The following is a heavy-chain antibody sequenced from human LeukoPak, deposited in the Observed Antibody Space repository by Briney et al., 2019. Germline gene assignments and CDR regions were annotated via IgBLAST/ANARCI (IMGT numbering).Heavy chain of an antibody. J-gene: IGHJ4*02. CDR1: GGSITSGEHY. CDR2: VAYSGII. V-gene: IGHV4-30-4*08. CDR3: ARPGLAIDY. Sequence: SETLSLTCIVSGGSITSGEHYCSWIRQRPGKGLEWIGYVAYSGIINYNPSFSSRITMSVDTSKNQFSLKLSSVTAADTAVYYCARPGLAIDYWGQGTLVTVSS. D-gene: IGHD6-19*01.